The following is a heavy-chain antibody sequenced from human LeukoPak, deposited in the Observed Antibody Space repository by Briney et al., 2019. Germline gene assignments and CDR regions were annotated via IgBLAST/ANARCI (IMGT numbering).Heavy chain of an antibody. J-gene: IGHJ4*02. Sequence: GGSLRLSCAASGFTFSSYSMNWVRQAPGKGLEWVSSISSSSSYIYYADSVKGRFTISRDNAKNSLYLQMNSLRAEDTAVYYCARLSIAAIASDYWGQGTLVTVSS. V-gene: IGHV3-21*01. CDR2: ISSSSSYI. CDR3: ARLSIAAIASDY. CDR1: GFTFSSYS. D-gene: IGHD6-6*01.